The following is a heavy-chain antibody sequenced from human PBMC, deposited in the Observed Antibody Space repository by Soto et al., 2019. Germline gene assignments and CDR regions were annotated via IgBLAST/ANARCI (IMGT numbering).Heavy chain of an antibody. D-gene: IGHD3-10*01. CDR1: GYTFTNYG. V-gene: IGHV1-18*01. Sequence: QVQLVQSGGEVKKPGASVKVSCKASGYTFTNYGISWVRQAPGQGLEWMGWINVYNGNTKYAQKVQGRVTMTTDTSTXTSXMELRSLRSDDTAVYYCARGVGSGSYYNQYNWFDPWGQGTLVTVSS. J-gene: IGHJ5*02. CDR2: INVYNGNT. CDR3: ARGVGSGSYYNQYNWFDP.